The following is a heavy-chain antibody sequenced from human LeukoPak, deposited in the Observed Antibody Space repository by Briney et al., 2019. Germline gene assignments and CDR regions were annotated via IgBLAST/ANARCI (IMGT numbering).Heavy chain of an antibody. V-gene: IGHV3-30*03. D-gene: IGHD6-19*01. Sequence: GGSLRLSCAASGFTFSSYGMHWVRQAPGKGLEGVAVISYDGNSKYYADSVKGRFTIYRDNSKNTLDLQMNSLRPEDTAVYYCARDPLDRSGWSSICDYWGQGTLDTVSS. CDR3: ARDPLDRSGWSSICDY. CDR2: ISYDGNSK. J-gene: IGHJ4*02. CDR1: GFTFSSYG.